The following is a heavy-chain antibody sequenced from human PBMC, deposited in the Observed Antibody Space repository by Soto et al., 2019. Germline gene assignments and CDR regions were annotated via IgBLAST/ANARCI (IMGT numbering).Heavy chain of an antibody. CDR3: AHGLGPYFDY. Sequence: SGPTLVNHTEALTLPCTFSVFSLSTSGVGVGWIRQPPGKALEWLALIYWNDGKRSSPSLKSRLTITKDTSKNQVVLTMTNMDPVDTATYYCAHGLGPYFDYWGQGTLVTVSS. J-gene: IGHJ4*02. CDR2: IYWNDGK. D-gene: IGHD1-26*01. CDR1: VFSLSTSGVG. V-gene: IGHV2-5*01.